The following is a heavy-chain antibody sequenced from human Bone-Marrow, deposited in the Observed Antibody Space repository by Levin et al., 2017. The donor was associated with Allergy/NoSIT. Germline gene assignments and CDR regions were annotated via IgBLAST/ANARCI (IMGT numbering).Heavy chain of an antibody. J-gene: IGHJ6*02. V-gene: IGHV3-30*18. D-gene: IGHD5-18*01. CDR3: AKDCRGYSYGYEGYNNYYYDYGMDV. Sequence: GGSLRLSCAASGFTFSSYGMHWVRQAPGKGLEWVAVISYDGSNKYYADSVKGRFTISRDNSKNTLYLQMNSLRAEDTAVYYCAKDCRGYSYGYEGYNNYYYDYGMDVWGQGTTVTVSS. CDR2: ISYDGSNK. CDR1: GFTFSSYG.